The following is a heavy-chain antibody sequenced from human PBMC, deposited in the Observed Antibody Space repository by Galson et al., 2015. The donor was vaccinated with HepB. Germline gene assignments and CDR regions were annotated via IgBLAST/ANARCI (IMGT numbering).Heavy chain of an antibody. Sequence: SVKVSCKASGFTFTSSAVQWVRQARGQRPEWIGWIVVGSGHANYAQKFQERVTITRDMSTSTAYMELSSLRSEDTAVYYCAADQRYGSSWTGSYYFYGMDVWGQGTTVTVSS. V-gene: IGHV1-58*01. J-gene: IGHJ6*02. CDR2: IVVGSGHA. CDR1: GFTFTSSA. D-gene: IGHD6-13*01. CDR3: AADQRYGSSWTGSYYFYGMDV.